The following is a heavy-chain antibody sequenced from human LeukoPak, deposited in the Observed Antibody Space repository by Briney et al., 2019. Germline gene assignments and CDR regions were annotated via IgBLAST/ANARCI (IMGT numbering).Heavy chain of an antibody. V-gene: IGHV4-31*03. CDR3: ARGRVVTQGSIYYFDY. CDR2: IYYSGST. Sequence: PSQTLSLTCTVSGGSISSGGYYWSWIRRHPGKGLEWIGYIYYSGSTYYNPSLKSRVTISVDTSKNQFSLKLSSVTAADTAVYYCARGRVVTQGSIYYFDYWGQGTLVTVSS. J-gene: IGHJ4*02. D-gene: IGHD3-10*01. CDR1: GGSISSGGYY.